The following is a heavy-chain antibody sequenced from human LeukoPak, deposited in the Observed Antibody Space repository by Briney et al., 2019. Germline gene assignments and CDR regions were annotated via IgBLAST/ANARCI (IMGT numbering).Heavy chain of an antibody. D-gene: IGHD3-22*01. Sequence: APETLSLTCAVYGGSFSGYYWSWIRQPPGKGLEWIGEINHSGSTNYNPSLKSRVTISVDTSKNQFSLKLSSVTAADTAVYYCARGRYDSSGYYYNSRTYYFDYWGQGTLVTVSS. J-gene: IGHJ4*02. CDR2: INHSGST. V-gene: IGHV4-34*01. CDR3: ARGRYDSSGYYYNSRTYYFDY. CDR1: GGSFSGYY.